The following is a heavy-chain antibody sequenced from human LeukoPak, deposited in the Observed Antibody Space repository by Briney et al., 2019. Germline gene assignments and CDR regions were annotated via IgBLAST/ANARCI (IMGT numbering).Heavy chain of an antibody. CDR2: ISRNGDSV. J-gene: IGHJ6*03. V-gene: IGHV3-9*01. Sequence: PGGSLRLSCAASGFTFDEYAMHWVRQAPGKGLEWVSGISRNGDSVGYAASVKGRSTISRDNGRNSLYLQMTSLRPEDTALYYCARDARRGPTGFYMNVWGRGTTVTVSS. CDR1: GFTFDEYA. D-gene: IGHD3-9*01. CDR3: ARDARRGPTGFYMNV.